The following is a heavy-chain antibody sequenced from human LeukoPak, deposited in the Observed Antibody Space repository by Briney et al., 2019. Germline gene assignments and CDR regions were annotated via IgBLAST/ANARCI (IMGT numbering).Heavy chain of an antibody. V-gene: IGHV1-69*04. D-gene: IGHD1-26*01. CDR1: GGTFSSYA. J-gene: IGHJ4*02. Sequence: SVKVSCKASGGTFSSYAISWVRQAPGQGLEWMGRIIPILGIANYAQKFQGRVTITADKSTSTAYMELSSLRSEDTAVYYCVRGIVGAYAFDYWGQGTLVTVSS. CDR3: VRGIVGAYAFDY. CDR2: IIPILGIA.